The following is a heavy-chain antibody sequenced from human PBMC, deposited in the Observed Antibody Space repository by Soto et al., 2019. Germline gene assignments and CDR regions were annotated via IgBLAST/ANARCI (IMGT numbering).Heavy chain of an antibody. CDR1: GFTFSSYA. V-gene: IGHV3-23*01. CDR2: ISGSGGST. D-gene: IGHD3-22*01. J-gene: IGHJ4*02. CDR3: AKDGATYYYDSSGYPDY. Sequence: PGGSLRLSCAASGFTFSSYAMSWVRQAPGKGLEWVSAISGSGGSTYYADSVKGRFTISRDNSKNTLYLQMNSLRAEDTAVYYCAKDGATYYYDSSGYPDYWGQGTLVTVS.